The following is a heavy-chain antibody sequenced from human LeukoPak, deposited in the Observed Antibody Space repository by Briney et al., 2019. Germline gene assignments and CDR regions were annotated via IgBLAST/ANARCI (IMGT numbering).Heavy chain of an antibody. V-gene: IGHV3-21*01. CDR1: GFSFSSYT. D-gene: IGHD1-7*01. J-gene: IGHJ4*02. CDR2: ISSSSSYI. Sequence: PGGSLRLSCAASGFSFSSYTMNWVRQAPGKGLEWVSCISSSSSYIYYADSVKGRFTISRDNAKNSLYLQMNSLRAEDTAVYYCARAHNWKYGSFDFWGQGTLVTVSS. CDR3: ARAHNWKYGSFDF.